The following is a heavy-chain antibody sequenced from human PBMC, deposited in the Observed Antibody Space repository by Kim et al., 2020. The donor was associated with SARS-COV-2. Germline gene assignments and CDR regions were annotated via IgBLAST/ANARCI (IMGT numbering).Heavy chain of an antibody. D-gene: IGHD2-15*01. CDR1: GFTFSSYA. CDR3: AKDTGPSGCCNYYYYYGMDG. V-gene: IGHV3-23*01. CDR2: ISGSGGST. J-gene: IGHJ6*02. Sequence: GGSLRLSCAASGFTFSSYAMSWVRQAPGKGLEWVSAISGSGGSTYYADSVKGRFTISRDNSKNTLYLQMNSLRAEDTAVYYCAKDTGPSGCCNYYYYYGMDGWGQGTTVTVSS.